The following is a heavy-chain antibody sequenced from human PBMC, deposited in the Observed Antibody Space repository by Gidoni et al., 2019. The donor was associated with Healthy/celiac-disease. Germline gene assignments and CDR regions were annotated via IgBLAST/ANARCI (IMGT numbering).Heavy chain of an antibody. V-gene: IGHV3-15*07. D-gene: IGHD3-22*01. CDR2: IKSKTDGGTT. J-gene: IGHJ4*02. CDR3: TTVYYYDSSPY. CDR1: GFTFSNAW. Sequence: EVQLVESGGGLVKPGGSLRLSCAASGFTFSNAWMNWVRQAPGKGLEWVCRIKSKTDGGTTDYAAPVKGRFTISRDDSKNTLYLQMNSLKTEDTAVYYCTTVYYYDSSPYWGQGTLVTVSS.